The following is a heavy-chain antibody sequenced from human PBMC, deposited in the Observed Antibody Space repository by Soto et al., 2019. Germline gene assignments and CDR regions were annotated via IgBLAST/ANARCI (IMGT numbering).Heavy chain of an antibody. CDR1: GYTFSNYG. CDR2: ISGYDGNT. CDR3: ARNSSSSSWFDT. Sequence: ASVKVSCKASGYTFSNYGITWVRQAPGQGLEWMGWISGYDGNTNYAQNFQGRVTMTTDPSTRTAYMELRSLRSDDTAVYYCARNSSSSSWFDTWGPATLVTVSS. D-gene: IGHD6-6*01. J-gene: IGHJ5*02. V-gene: IGHV1-18*01.